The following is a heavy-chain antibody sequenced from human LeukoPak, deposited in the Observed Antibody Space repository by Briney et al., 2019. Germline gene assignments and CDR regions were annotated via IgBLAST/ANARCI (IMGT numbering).Heavy chain of an antibody. J-gene: IGHJ4*02. CDR3: ARPRRAERDEDF. CDR2: INPGDTNI. V-gene: IGHV5-51*01. D-gene: IGHD1-1*01. Sequence: GESLKISCKASGYSFTNYWFGWVRQMPGKGLEGMGIINPGDTNIAYSPSFQGQVTISADRSINTAYLQWSSLKASDTAMYYCARPRRAERDEDFWGQGTLVTVSS. CDR1: GYSFTNYW.